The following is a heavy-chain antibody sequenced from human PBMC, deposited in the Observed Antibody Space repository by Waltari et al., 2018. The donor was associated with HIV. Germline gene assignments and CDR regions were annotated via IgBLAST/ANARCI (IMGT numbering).Heavy chain of an antibody. D-gene: IGHD6-13*01. CDR2: IHYDRNNK. CDR3: ARGGLAITPAGTRLYTGMDV. V-gene: IGHV3-30*02. CDR1: GFTFSNYL. J-gene: IGHJ6*02. Sequence: QVHLVESGGGVVQPGGSLKLSCAASGFTFSNYLMNWVRQAPGKGLEWVTFIHYDRNNKNYADSVKGRFTVSRDNSKKTLYLQMNSLRHEDTALYYCARGGLAITPAGTRLYTGMDVWGQGTTVTVSS.